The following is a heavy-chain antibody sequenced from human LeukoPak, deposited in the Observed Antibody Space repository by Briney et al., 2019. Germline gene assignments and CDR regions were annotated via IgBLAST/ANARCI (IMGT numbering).Heavy chain of an antibody. CDR3: ARTNLGSGWRFDY. Sequence: KAGGSLRLSCAASEFTVSSNYMTWIRQAPGKGLEWVSYISSSSSHTNYADSVKGRFTISRDNAKNSLYLQMNSLRAEDTAVYYCARTNLGSGWRFDYWGQGTLVTVSS. CDR1: EFTVSSNY. J-gene: IGHJ4*02. V-gene: IGHV3-11*06. D-gene: IGHD6-19*01. CDR2: ISSSSSHT.